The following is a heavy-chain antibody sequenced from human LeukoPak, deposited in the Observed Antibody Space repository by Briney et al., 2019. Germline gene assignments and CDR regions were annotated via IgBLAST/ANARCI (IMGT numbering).Heavy chain of an antibody. Sequence: PSETLSLTCAVYGGSFSGYYWSWIRQPPGKGLEWIGEINHSGSTNYNPSLKSRVTISVDTSKNQFSLKRSSVTAADTAVYYCARGPRTSPRNWFDPWGQGTLVTVSS. D-gene: IGHD2-2*01. CDR3: ARGPRTSPRNWFDP. V-gene: IGHV4-34*01. CDR2: INHSGST. J-gene: IGHJ5*02. CDR1: GGSFSGYY.